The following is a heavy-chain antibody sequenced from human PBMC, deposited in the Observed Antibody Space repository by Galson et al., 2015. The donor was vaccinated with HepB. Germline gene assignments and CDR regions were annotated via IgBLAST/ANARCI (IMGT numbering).Heavy chain of an antibody. CDR2: ISGSGGST. Sequence: SLRLSCAASGFTFSSYAMSWVRQAPGKGLEWVSAISGSGGSTYYADSVKGRFTISRDNSKNTLYLQMNSLRAEDTAVYYCAKDYYDSSGYYYSSGYFDYWGQGTLVTVSS. D-gene: IGHD3-22*01. CDR3: AKDYYDSSGYYYSSGYFDY. CDR1: GFTFSSYA. J-gene: IGHJ4*02. V-gene: IGHV3-23*01.